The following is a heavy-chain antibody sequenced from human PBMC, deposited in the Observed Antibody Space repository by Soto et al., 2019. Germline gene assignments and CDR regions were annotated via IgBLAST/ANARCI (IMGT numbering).Heavy chain of an antibody. J-gene: IGHJ4*02. V-gene: IGHV3-21*01. CDR2: ISSSSIFI. CDR3: ARGHYDILPAYYNIDS. Sequence: PGGSLRLSCAASGFTFSSYSINWVRQAPWKGLQWVSSISSSSIFIYYADSVKGRFTISRDNARDSLYLQMNSLRAEDTAVYYCARGHYDILPAYYNIDSWGQRTLVTVSS. D-gene: IGHD3-9*01. CDR1: GFTFSSYS.